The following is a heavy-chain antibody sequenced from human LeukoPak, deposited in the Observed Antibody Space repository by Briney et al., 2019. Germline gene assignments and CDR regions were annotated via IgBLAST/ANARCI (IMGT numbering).Heavy chain of an antibody. J-gene: IGHJ4*02. CDR3: TRDQTPYY. V-gene: IGHV3-49*04. CDR2: IASETYGGTA. CDR1: GFTFGDYA. Sequence: GGSLRLSCTASGFTFGDYAMTWVRQAPGKGLEWVGFIASETYGGTAEYAASVKGRFTISRDDSKSIAYLQMNSLKTEDTAVYYSTRDQTPYYWGQGTLVTVSS.